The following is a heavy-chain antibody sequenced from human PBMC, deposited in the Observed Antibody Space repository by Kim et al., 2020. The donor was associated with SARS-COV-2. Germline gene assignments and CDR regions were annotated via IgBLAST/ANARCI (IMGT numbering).Heavy chain of an antibody. D-gene: IGHD3-22*01. CDR2: IYYSGST. V-gene: IGHV4-39*01. CDR3: ARIVVTVYWFDP. CDR1: GGSISSSSYY. J-gene: IGHJ5*02. Sequence: SETLSLTCTVSGGSISSSSYYWGWIRQPPGKGLEWIGSIYYSGSTYYNPSLKSRVTISVDTSKNQFSLKLSSVTAADTAVYYCARIVVTVYWFDPWGQGTLVTVSS.